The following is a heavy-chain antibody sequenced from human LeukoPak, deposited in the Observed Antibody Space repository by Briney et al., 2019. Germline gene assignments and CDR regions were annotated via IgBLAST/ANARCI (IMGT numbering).Heavy chain of an antibody. CDR3: ARAQLNLLVDFGMDV. CDR1: GGSIATYY. CDR2: INYSGST. D-gene: IGHD1-1*01. V-gene: IGHV4-59*01. Sequence: SETLSLTCTVSGGSIATYYWTWIRQPPGKGLEWIGYINYSGSTNYNPSLKSRVTISVDTSKNQFSLKLSSVTAADTAVYYCARAQLNLLVDFGMDVWGQGTTVTVSS. J-gene: IGHJ6*02.